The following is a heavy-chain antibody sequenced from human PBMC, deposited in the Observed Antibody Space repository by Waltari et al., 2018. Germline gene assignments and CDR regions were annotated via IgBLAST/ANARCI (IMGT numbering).Heavy chain of an antibody. CDR3: AREALYCSGGSCLDD. CDR1: GGSISSYY. D-gene: IGHD2-15*01. CDR2: IYTRGST. Sequence: QVQLQESGPGLVKPSETLSLTCTVSGGSISSYYWSWIRQPAGKGLEWIGRIYTRGSTNDNPSLKSRVNMSVDTSNNQISLKLSSVTAADTAVYYCAREALYCSGGSCLDDWGQGTLVTVSS. V-gene: IGHV4-4*07. J-gene: IGHJ4*02.